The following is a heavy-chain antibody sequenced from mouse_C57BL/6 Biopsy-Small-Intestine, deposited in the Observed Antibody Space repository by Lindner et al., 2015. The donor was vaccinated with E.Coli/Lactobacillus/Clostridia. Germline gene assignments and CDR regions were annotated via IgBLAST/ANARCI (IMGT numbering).Heavy chain of an antibody. CDR1: GYTFTGCW. V-gene: IGHV1-9*01. CDR2: ILPGSDDA. J-gene: IGHJ2*01. CDR3: VRRPFDY. Sequence: VQLQESGAELMKPGASVKLSRKATGYTFTGCWIDWVKQRPGHGLEWIGEILPGSDDANFNEKFKGKASFTAVKSSNTAYMQLSSLTTEDSAIYFCVRRPFDYWGQGTTLTVSS.